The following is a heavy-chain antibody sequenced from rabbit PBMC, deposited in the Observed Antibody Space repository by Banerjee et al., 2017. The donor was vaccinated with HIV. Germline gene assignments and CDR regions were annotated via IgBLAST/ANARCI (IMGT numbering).Heavy chain of an antibody. J-gene: IGHJ4*01. Sequence: QEQLEESGGGLVKPEGSLKLSCKASGFPFSNKAVMCWVRQAPGKGLEWIGCIDTGSGDTAYATWAKGRFTISKTSSTTVTLQMTSLTAADTATYFCARGEHFSVGFSAFAIYLDLWGPGTLVTVS. CDR1: GFPFSNKAV. CDR3: ARGEHFSVGFSAFAIYLDL. V-gene: IGHV1S45*01. CDR2: IDTGSGDT. D-gene: IGHD6-1*01.